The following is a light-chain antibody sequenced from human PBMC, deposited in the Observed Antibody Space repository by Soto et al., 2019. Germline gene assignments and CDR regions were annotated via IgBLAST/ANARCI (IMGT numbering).Light chain of an antibody. CDR1: QSISSW. Sequence: DIQMTQSPSTLPASVGDRVTITCRASQSISSWLAWYQRKPGKAPKLLIFDASSLESGVPSRFSGSGSGTEFTLTISSLQPDDFATYYCQHYSLVWAFGQGTKVDIK. J-gene: IGKJ1*01. V-gene: IGKV1-5*01. CDR3: QHYSLVWA. CDR2: DAS.